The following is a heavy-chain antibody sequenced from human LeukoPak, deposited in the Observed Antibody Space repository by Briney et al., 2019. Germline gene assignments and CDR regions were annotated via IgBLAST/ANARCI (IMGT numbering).Heavy chain of an antibody. Sequence: GGSLRLSCAASGFTFSSYSMNWVRQAPGKGLEWVAVISYDGSNKYYADSVKGRFTISRDNSKNTLYLQMNSLRAEDTAVYYCAREGITMMDDAFDIWGQGTMVTVSS. CDR2: ISYDGSNK. D-gene: IGHD3-22*01. V-gene: IGHV3-30*03. J-gene: IGHJ3*02. CDR1: GFTFSSYS. CDR3: AREGITMMDDAFDI.